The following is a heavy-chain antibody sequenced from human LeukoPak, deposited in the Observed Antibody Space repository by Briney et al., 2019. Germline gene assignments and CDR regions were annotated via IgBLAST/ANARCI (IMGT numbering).Heavy chain of an antibody. CDR2: IIPILGIA. CDR3: ARNGVEMATIEYYFDY. Sequence: ASVKVSCKASGGTFSSYAISWVRQAPGQGLEWMGRIIPILGIANYAQKFQGRVTITADKSTSTAYMELSSLRSEDTAVYYCARNGVEMATIEYYFDYWGQGTLVTVSS. D-gene: IGHD5-24*01. CDR1: GGTFSSYA. J-gene: IGHJ4*02. V-gene: IGHV1-69*04.